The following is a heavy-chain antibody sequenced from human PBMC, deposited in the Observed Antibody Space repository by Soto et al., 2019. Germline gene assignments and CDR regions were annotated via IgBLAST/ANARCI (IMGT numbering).Heavy chain of an antibody. Sequence: PGGSLRLSXAASGFTFSSYGMHWVRQAPGKGLEWVAVISYDGSNKYYADSVKGRSTISRDNSKNTLYLQMNSLRAEDTAVYYCAKKGGIAAPKNWFDPWGQGTLVTVSS. CDR3: AKKGGIAAPKNWFDP. CDR2: ISYDGSNK. CDR1: GFTFSSYG. V-gene: IGHV3-30*18. J-gene: IGHJ5*02. D-gene: IGHD6-13*01.